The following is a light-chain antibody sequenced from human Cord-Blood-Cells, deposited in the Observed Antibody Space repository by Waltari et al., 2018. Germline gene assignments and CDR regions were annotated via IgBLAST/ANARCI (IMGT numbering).Light chain of an antibody. Sequence: DRQMTKSPYSLSASVGDRVTITCRASQSISSYLNWYQQKPGKAPKLLIYAASSLQSGVPSRFSGSGSGTDFTLTISSLQPEDFATYYCQQSYSTPYTFGQGTKLEIK. J-gene: IGKJ2*01. V-gene: IGKV1-39*01. CDR2: AAS. CDR3: QQSYSTPYT. CDR1: QSISSY.